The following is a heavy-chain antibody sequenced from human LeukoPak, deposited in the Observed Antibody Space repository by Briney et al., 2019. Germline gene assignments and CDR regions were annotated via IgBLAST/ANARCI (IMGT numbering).Heavy chain of an antibody. CDR2: IWHDGSKR. CDR3: AKKLSSSLRAIEY. D-gene: IGHD2-2*01. Sequence: PGRSLRLSCAASGFSFSYYGMHWVRRAPGRGLEWVAGIWHDGSKRNYVDSVKGRFTIFRDDSKSTLYLQMNSLRADDTAIYYCAKKLSSSLRAIEYWGQGTLVTVPS. CDR1: GFSFSYYG. V-gene: IGHV3-33*06. J-gene: IGHJ4*02.